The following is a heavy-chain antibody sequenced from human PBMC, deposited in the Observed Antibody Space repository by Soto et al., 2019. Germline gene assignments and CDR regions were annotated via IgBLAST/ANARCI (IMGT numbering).Heavy chain of an antibody. Sequence: QVQLVQSGAEVKKPGASVMVSCKGSGYSFITYGTNWVRQAPGQGLDWVGWISTYNVNTKYVESLKGRVTMTTVKAPSTASMELRGLRCHVTAVYYCGRRPTDYYDKSGDYCLDYWGQGTLVTVSP. V-gene: IGHV1-18*01. CDR3: GRRPTDYYDKSGDYCLDY. CDR1: GYSFITYG. J-gene: IGHJ4*02. CDR2: ISTYNVNT. D-gene: IGHD3-22*01.